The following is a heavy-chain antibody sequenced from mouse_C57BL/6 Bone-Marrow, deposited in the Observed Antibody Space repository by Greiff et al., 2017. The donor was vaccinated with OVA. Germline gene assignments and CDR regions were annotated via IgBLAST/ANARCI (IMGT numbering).Heavy chain of an antibody. CDR1: GFTFSNYW. CDR2: IRLKSDNYAT. Sequence: DVKLQESGGGLVQPGGSMKLSCVASGFTFSNYWMNWVRQSPEKGLEWVAQIRLKSDNYATHYAESVKGRFTISRDDSKSSVYLQMNNLRAEDTGIYYCTEGNYGFAYWGQGTLVTVSA. J-gene: IGHJ3*01. D-gene: IGHD2-1*01. V-gene: IGHV6-3*01. CDR3: TEGNYGFAY.